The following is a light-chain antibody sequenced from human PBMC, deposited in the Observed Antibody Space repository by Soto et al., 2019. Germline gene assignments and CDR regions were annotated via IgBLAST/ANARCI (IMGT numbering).Light chain of an antibody. J-gene: IGKJ4*01. CDR1: QGISSY. CDR2: AAS. V-gene: IGKV1-9*01. Sequence: IQLTQSPPSLSASVGDRVTITCRASQGISSYLAWYQQKPGKAPKLLIYAASTLQSGVPSRFSVSGSGTDFTLTISSLQPEDFATYYCQQLNSYPLTFGGGTKVEIK. CDR3: QQLNSYPLT.